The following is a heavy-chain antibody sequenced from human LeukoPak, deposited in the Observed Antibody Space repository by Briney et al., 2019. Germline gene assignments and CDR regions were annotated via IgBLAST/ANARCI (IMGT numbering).Heavy chain of an antibody. CDR3: AIANIAYCGGDCLYFDY. Sequence: SQTLSLTCTVSGGAINSGSYYWSWIRQSAGKGLEWIGRIYTSGTTNSNPSLKSRVTISVDTSKNQFSLKLSSVTAADTAVYYCAIANIAYCGGDCLYFDYWGQGTLVSVSS. D-gene: IGHD2-21*01. J-gene: IGHJ4*02. CDR2: IYTSGTT. CDR1: GGAINSGSYY. V-gene: IGHV4-61*02.